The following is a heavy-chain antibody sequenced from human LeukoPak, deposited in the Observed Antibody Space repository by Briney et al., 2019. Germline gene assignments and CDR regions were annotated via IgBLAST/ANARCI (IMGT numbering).Heavy chain of an antibody. CDR1: GGSISSYY. D-gene: IGHD1-26*01. CDR2: IFYSGST. Sequence: SETLSLTCTVSGGSISSYYWSWIRQPPGEGLEWIGYIFYSGSTNYNPSLKSRVSISIDTSKNQFSLKLNSVTAADTAVYYCTTGNQYLDYWGQGTLVTVSS. J-gene: IGHJ4*02. CDR3: TTGNQYLDY. V-gene: IGHV4-59*01.